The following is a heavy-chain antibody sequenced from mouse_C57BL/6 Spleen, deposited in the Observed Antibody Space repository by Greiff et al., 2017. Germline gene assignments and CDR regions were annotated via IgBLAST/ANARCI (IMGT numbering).Heavy chain of an antibody. Sequence: EVKLMESEGGLVQPGSSMKLSCTASGFTFSDYYMAWVRQVPEKGLEWVANINYDGSSTYYLDSLKSRFIISRDNAKNILYLQMSSLKSEDTATYYCARVELGHFDYWGQGTTLTVSS. D-gene: IGHD4-1*01. CDR2: INYDGSST. CDR1: GFTFSDYY. V-gene: IGHV5-16*01. J-gene: IGHJ2*01. CDR3: ARVELGHFDY.